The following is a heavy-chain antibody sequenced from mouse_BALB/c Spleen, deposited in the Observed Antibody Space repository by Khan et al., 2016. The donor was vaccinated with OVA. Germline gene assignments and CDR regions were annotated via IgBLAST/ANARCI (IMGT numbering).Heavy chain of an antibody. D-gene: IGHD1-1*01. CDR1: GYSFSTYY. CDR2: IDPFTGGA. V-gene: IGHV1S135*01. CDR3: ARRSSTSWFAY. Sequence: LQLVQSGPELMKPGASVKISCKASGYSFSTYYIHWVTRSHGKTLEWIGYIDPFTGGATYNQKFKGKATLTVDKSSSTAYMHPTSLKSEDSAVYYCARRSSTSWFAYWGQGTLVTVSA. J-gene: IGHJ3*01.